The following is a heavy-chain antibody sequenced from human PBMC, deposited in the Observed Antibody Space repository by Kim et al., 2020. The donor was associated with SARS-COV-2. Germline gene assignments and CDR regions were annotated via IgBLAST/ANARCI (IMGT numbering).Heavy chain of an antibody. CDR3: AKETERYNYGTIDY. Sequence: YAASVKGRFTISRDHSKNTLSLQMNSLGAEDTAIYHCAKETERYNYGTIDYWGQGTLVTVSS. V-gene: IGHV3-66*01. D-gene: IGHD5-18*01. J-gene: IGHJ4*02.